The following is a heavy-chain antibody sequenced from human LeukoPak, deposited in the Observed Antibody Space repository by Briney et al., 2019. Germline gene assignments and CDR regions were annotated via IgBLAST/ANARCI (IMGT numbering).Heavy chain of an antibody. Sequence: PGGSLRLSCAASGFTFSSYSMNWVRQAPWKGLEWVSSISGSSYYIYYADSVKGRFTISRDNSKNTLYLQMNSLRAEDTAVYYCARDKKDTSSSWYQVRYFQHWGQGTLVTVSS. CDR3: ARDKKDTSSSWYQVRYFQH. D-gene: IGHD6-13*01. V-gene: IGHV3-21*01. J-gene: IGHJ1*01. CDR1: GFTFSSYS. CDR2: ISGSSYYI.